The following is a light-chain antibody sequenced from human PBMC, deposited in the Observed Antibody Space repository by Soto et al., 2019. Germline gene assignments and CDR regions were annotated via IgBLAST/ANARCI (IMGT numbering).Light chain of an antibody. CDR1: QSVGSS. CDR2: SAS. V-gene: IGKV3-20*01. J-gene: IGKJ3*01. CDR3: QQYGNSRVT. Sequence: IVLTQSPGTLSLSPGERATLSCRASQSVGSSLAWYQQKPGQAPRLLIYSASSRATGVADRFSGSGSGTDFTLTISRLEPEDFAVYYCQQYGNSRVTFGPGTKVDIK.